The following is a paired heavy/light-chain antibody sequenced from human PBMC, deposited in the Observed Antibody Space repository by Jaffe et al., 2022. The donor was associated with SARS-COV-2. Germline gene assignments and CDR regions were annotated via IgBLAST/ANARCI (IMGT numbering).Light chain of an antibody. CDR3: QQYYSSPQT. CDR2: WAS. J-gene: IGKJ1*01. CDR1: QSVLYSSDNKNY. Sequence: DIVMTQSPDSLAVSLGERATINCKSSQSVLYSSDNKNYLAWYQQKPGQPPKLLIHWASTRESGVPDRFSGGGSGTDFTLSISSLQAEDVAVYYCQQYYSSPQTFGQGTKVEIK. V-gene: IGKV4-1*01.
Heavy chain of an antibody. Sequence: EVQLVESGGGLVQPGRSLRLSCAASGFTFDDSAMHWVRQAPGKGLEWVSGISWNSGNIGYADSVKGRFTLSRDNAKKSLYLQMNSLRAEDTALYYCAKGRGGVVAGYHIDNWGQGSLVTVSS. CDR2: ISWNSGNI. J-gene: IGHJ4*02. V-gene: IGHV3-9*01. D-gene: IGHD6-19*01. CDR1: GFTFDDSA. CDR3: AKGRGGVVAGYHIDN.